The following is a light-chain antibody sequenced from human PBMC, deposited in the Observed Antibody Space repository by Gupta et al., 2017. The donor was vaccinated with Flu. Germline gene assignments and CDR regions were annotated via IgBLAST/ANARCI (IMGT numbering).Light chain of an antibody. CDR3: QHGNSFPLT. Sequence: DIQMTQSPSSVFASVGDRFTITCRASQGISHYLPWYQQKPGKAPKLLSAASSSLQSGVPSSCSGSGSGTDFTLTGISPQPEDFATYFWQHGNSFPLTFGGGTKVEIK. V-gene: IGKV1-12*01. CDR1: QGISHY. CDR2: ASS. J-gene: IGKJ4*01.